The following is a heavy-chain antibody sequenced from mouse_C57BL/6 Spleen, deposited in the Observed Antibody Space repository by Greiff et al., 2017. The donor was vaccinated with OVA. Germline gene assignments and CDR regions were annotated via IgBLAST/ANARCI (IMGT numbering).Heavy chain of an antibody. CDR3: APRDCGT. Sequence: QVQLKQPGAELVRPGTSVKLSCKASGYTFTSYWMHWVKQRPGQGLEWIGVIDPSDSYTNYNQKFKGKATLTVDTSSSTAYMQLSSLTSEDSAVYYCAPRDCGTWGQGTLVTVSA. CDR2: IDPSDSYT. CDR1: GYTFTSYW. D-gene: IGHD1-1*01. V-gene: IGHV1-59*01. J-gene: IGHJ3*01.